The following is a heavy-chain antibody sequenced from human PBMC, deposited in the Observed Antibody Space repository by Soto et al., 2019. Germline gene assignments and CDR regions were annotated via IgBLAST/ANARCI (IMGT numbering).Heavy chain of an antibody. CDR3: SRDKIGYDILTGYPSLDY. CDR2: ISYDGSNK. D-gene: IGHD3-9*01. V-gene: IGHV3-30-3*01. J-gene: IGHJ4*02. Sequence: GGSLRLSCAASGFTFSSYAMHWVRQAPGKGLEWVAVISYDGSNKYYADSVKGRFTISRDNSKNTLYLQMNSLRAEDTAVYYCSRDKIGYDILTGYPSLDYWGQGTLVTVSS. CDR1: GFTFSSYA.